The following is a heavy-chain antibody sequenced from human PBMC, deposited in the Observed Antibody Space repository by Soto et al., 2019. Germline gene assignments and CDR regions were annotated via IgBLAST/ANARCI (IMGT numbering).Heavy chain of an antibody. V-gene: IGHV3-74*01. CDR3: ARVGASSGWQYYYYYGMDD. J-gene: IGHJ6*01. Sequence: PGGSLRLSCAASGFTFSSYWMHWVRQAPGKGLVWVSRINSDGSSTSYADSVKGRFTISRDNAKNTLYLQMNSLRAEDTAVYYCARVGASSGWQYYYYYGMDDWGQGTTVTVAS. CDR2: INSDGSST. CDR1: GFTFSSYW. D-gene: IGHD6-19*01.